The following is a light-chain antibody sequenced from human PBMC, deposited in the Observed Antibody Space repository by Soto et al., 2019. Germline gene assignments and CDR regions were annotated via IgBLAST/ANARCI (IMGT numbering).Light chain of an antibody. V-gene: IGKV3-20*01. Sequence: EIVLTQSPGTLSLSPGEGGTLSCRASQSIRSSYLAWYQQNPGQSSSLLIYAASIRATGIPDRFSGSGSGTHFTLTISRLEPEHFAVYYCQLYGGSHMFSFGQGTKLEIK. CDR1: QSIRSSY. CDR2: AAS. J-gene: IGKJ2*01. CDR3: QLYGGSHMFS.